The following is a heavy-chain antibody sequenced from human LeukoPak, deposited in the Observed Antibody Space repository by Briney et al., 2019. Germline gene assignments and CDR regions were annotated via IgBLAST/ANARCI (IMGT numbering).Heavy chain of an antibody. CDR1: GRSLSSYY. CDR2: IYCSGST. D-gene: IGHD1-26*01. CDR3: ARSDYSGSYFFDY. V-gene: IGHV4-59*08. J-gene: IGHJ4*02. Sequence: SETLSLPCSVSGRSLSSYYWSWIPRPPGKGVVWLGYIYCSGSTNYNPSLKSRVTISVDTSKNQFSLELSSVTAADTAVYHCARSDYSGSYFFDYWGQGTLVTVSS.